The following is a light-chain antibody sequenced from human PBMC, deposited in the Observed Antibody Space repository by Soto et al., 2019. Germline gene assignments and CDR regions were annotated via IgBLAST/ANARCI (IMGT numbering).Light chain of an antibody. J-gene: IGLJ1*01. CDR2: EVS. Sequence: QSALTQPASVSGSPGQSITISCTGTSSDVGGYNYVSWYQQHPGKAPKLMIYEVSNRPSGVSNRFSGSKSGNTASRTISGLQAEDEADYYCSSYTSSSTRVFGTGTKLPVL. V-gene: IGLV2-14*01. CDR1: SSDVGGYNY. CDR3: SSYTSSSTRV.